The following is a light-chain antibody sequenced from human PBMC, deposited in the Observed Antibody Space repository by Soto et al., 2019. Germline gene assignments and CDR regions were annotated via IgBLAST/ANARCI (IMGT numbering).Light chain of an antibody. CDR3: QQYNTFWT. Sequence: DIQMTQSPSTLSASVGDRVTITCRASQSISTWLAWYQQKPGKAPKLLIYDVSSLESGVPSRFSGSGSGTGFTLTISSLQPDDFATYYCQQYNTFWTFGQGTKVEIK. CDR1: QSISTW. V-gene: IGKV1-5*01. J-gene: IGKJ1*01. CDR2: DVS.